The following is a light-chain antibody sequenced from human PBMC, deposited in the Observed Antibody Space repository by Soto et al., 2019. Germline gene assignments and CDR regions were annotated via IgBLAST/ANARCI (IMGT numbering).Light chain of an antibody. CDR2: SNH. V-gene: IGLV1-44*01. J-gene: IGLJ2*01. Sequence: QSVLTQPPSASGTPGQRVTISCSGSSSNIGSNTVNWYQQLPGTAPKLLIFSNHQRPSGVPDRFSGSKSGSSASLAISGLQSEDEADYYCAAWDDKVNGVVFGGGTALTVL. CDR1: SSNIGSNT. CDR3: AAWDDKVNGVV.